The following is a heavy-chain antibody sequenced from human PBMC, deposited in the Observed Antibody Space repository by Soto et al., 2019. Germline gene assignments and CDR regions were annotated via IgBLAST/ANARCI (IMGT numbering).Heavy chain of an antibody. V-gene: IGHV4-61*01. CDR1: GGSVRSATYY. CDR3: ARVHGGNIENSIDP. J-gene: IGHJ5*02. D-gene: IGHD2-15*01. Sequence: SETLSLTCSVSGGSVRSATYYWSWIRQPPGKGLEWIGYIYYSGSTNYNPSLKSRVTISVDTSTNQFSLNLSSVTAADTAVYYCARVHGGNIENSIDPWGQGTLVTVSS. CDR2: IYYSGST.